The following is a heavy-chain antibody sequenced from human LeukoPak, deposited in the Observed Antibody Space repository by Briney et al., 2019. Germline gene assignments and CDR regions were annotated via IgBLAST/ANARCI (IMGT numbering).Heavy chain of an antibody. V-gene: IGHV3-33*01. Sequence: PGGSLRLSCAASGFTFSSYGMHWVRQAPGKGLEWVADTWYDGSNKYYADSVKGRFTISRDNSKNTLYLQMNSLRAEDTAVYYCARDRYYFDSSGHYSRSYYFDYWGQGTLVTVSS. CDR2: TWYDGSNK. CDR3: ARDRYYFDSSGHYSRSYYFDY. J-gene: IGHJ4*02. D-gene: IGHD3-22*01. CDR1: GFTFSSYG.